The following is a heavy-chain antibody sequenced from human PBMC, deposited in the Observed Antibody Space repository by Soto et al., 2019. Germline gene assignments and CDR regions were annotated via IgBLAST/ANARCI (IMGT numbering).Heavy chain of an antibody. D-gene: IGHD3-3*01. V-gene: IGHV3-11*06. CDR2: ISSSIDYI. CDR1: GFTFSDYY. J-gene: IGHJ4*02. CDR3: VRGGYRRKEC. Sequence: PGGSLRLSCAASGFTFSDYYMSWVRQAPGKGLESVSYISSSIDYINYGGSVKGRFTVSRDNAKNSLYLQMSSLRAEDTAVYYCVRGGYRRKECWGQGILVSVSS.